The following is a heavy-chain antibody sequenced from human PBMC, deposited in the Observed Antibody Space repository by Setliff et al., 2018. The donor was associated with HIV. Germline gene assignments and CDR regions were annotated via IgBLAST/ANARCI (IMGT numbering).Heavy chain of an antibody. Sequence: SETLSLTCAVSGGSFSAYYWSWIRQPPGEGLEWIGEINHSGSTNYNPSLKSRVTISIDTSRKQFSLKLSSVTAADTAVYYCARATSLVARPQMSGVFAYWGQGALVTVSS. CDR1: GGSFSAYY. J-gene: IGHJ4*02. CDR3: ARATSLVARPQMSGVFAY. CDR2: INHSGST. V-gene: IGHV4-34*01. D-gene: IGHD2-15*01.